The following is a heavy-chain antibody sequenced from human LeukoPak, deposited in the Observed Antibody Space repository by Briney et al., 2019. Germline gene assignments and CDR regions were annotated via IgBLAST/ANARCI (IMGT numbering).Heavy chain of an antibody. J-gene: IGHJ4*02. CDR3: ARDVRYSGYDSLDY. CDR2: ISSNGGST. Sequence: GGSLRLSCAASGFTFSSYTMHWVRQAPGKGLEYVSAISSNGGSTYYANSVKGRFTISRDNSKNTLYLQMGSLRAEDMGVYYCARDVRYSGYDSLDYWGQGTLVTVPS. CDR1: GFTFSSYT. V-gene: IGHV3-64*01. D-gene: IGHD5-12*01.